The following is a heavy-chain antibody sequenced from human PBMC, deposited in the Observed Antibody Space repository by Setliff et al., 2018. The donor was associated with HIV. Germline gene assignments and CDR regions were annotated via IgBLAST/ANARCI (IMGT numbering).Heavy chain of an antibody. Sequence: GGSLRLSCAASGFTFSSYWMSWVRQAPGKGLEWVANIKQDGSEKYYVDSVKGRFTISRDYAKNSLYLQMNSLRAEDTAVYYCARVYDSSGYSLSIPGYWGQGTLVTVSS. D-gene: IGHD3-22*01. V-gene: IGHV3-7*01. CDR3: ARVYDSSGYSLSIPGY. CDR2: IKQDGSEK. CDR1: GFTFSSYW. J-gene: IGHJ4*01.